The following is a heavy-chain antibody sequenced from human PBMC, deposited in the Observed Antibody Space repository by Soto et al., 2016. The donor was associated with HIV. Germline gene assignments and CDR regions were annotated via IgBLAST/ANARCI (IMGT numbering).Heavy chain of an antibody. CDR1: GFTFDDYA. CDR3: ARDRGSSWYDAFDY. D-gene: IGHD6-13*01. J-gene: IGHJ3*02. V-gene: IGHV3-20*04. Sequence: EVRLVESGGGVVRPGGSLRLSCAASGFTFDDYAMSWVRQAPGKGLEWVSGINWNGGSTGYADSVKGRFTISRDNAKNSLYLQVNSLRAEDTALYYCARDRGSSWYDAFDYLGPRDNGHRLF. CDR2: INWNGGST.